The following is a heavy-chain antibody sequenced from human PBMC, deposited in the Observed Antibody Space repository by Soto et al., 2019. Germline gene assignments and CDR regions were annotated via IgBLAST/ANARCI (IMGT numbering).Heavy chain of an antibody. D-gene: IGHD2-2*02. CDR2: MNPNSGNT. Sequence: ASVQVSCKASGYTFTSYDINWVRKDTGQGLEWMGWMNPNSGNTGYAQKFQGRVTMTRNTSISTAYMELSSLRSEDTAVYYCARSKLRQLLYYYWGQGTLVTVSS. V-gene: IGHV1-8*01. CDR3: ARSKLRQLLYYY. J-gene: IGHJ4*02. CDR1: GYTFTSYD.